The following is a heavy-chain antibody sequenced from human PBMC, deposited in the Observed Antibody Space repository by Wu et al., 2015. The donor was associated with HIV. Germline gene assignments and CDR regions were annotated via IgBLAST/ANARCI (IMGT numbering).Heavy chain of an antibody. Sequence: QVQLVQSGAEVKKPGSSLKVSCKAYGGTFSNYGISWVRQAPGQGLEWMGGINPLFGTTKHAQKFLDRVAFTTDESKTTAYMELSSLTSEDTGVYYCARNTGSVATSLYSLGVWGQGTTVTVSS. V-gene: IGHV1-69*05. D-gene: IGHD6-19*01. CDR3: ARNTGSVATSLYSLGV. CDR1: GGTFSNYG. CDR2: INPLFGTT. J-gene: IGHJ6*02.